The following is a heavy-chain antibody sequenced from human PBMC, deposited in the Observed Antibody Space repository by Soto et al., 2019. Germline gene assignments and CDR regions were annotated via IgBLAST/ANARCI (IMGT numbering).Heavy chain of an antibody. CDR1: GDSVSSKAAA. CDR3: TRALSGSYDS. CDR2: TYYRSKWST. J-gene: IGHJ5*01. Sequence: SQTLSLTCAISGDSVSSKAAAWNWIRQSPSRGLEWLGRTYYRSKWSTDYAVSVKSRITINPDTSKNQFSLQLNSVTPEDTAAYYCTRALSGSYDSWGQGXLVTVYS. V-gene: IGHV6-1*01. D-gene: IGHD1-26*01.